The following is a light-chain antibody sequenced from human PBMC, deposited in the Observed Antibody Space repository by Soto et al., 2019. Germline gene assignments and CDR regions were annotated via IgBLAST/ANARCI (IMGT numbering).Light chain of an antibody. CDR2: DAS. J-gene: IGKJ2*01. Sequence: DIQLTQSPPSLSASEGDRVTITCQASHDIKNYLNWYQQKPGKAPKLLIYDASNMETGVPPRFSGSGAGTDFTFIIGSLQPEDVARYYYQQCDSLPPYTVGQGTKVEIK. CDR3: QQCDSLPPYT. CDR1: HDIKNY. V-gene: IGKV1-33*01.